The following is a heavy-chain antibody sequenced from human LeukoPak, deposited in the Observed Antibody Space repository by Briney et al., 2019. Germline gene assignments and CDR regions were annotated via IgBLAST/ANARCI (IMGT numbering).Heavy chain of an antibody. D-gene: IGHD2/OR15-2a*01. CDR2: LKSNADGGTP. CDR1: GFSFMNAW. V-gene: IGHV3-15*01. Sequence: PGGSLRLSCAASGFSFMNAWMIWVRQAPGKGLEWVGRLKSNADGGTPDYAAPARGRFTISRDDSKNTLYLQMNSLKTEDTAVYYCTTFYHEYSPYWGRGTLVTDSS. CDR3: TTFYHEYSPY. J-gene: IGHJ4*02.